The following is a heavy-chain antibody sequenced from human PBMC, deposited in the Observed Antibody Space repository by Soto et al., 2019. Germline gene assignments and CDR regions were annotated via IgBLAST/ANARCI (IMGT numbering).Heavy chain of an antibody. Sequence: QVQLQESGPGLVKPSETLSLACPVSGASINNFYWSWIRQSARKGLEWIGRIYSRGSTDYNPSLKSRDTKSIDTSKNQLSLTLTSVTAEDTAVYYCARGGAYYLASLGQRVLVAVSS. CDR2: IYSRGST. CDR1: GASINNFY. D-gene: IGHD3-16*01. J-gene: IGHJ4*02. CDR3: ARGGAYYLAS. V-gene: IGHV4-4*07.